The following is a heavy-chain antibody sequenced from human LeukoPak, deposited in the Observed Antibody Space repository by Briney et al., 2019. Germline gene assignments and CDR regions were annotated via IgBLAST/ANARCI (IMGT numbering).Heavy chain of an antibody. J-gene: IGHJ4*02. Sequence: SQTLSLTCAISGDSVSSNSAAWNWIRQSPSRGLEWLGRTFYRSQWYKDYAVSMKSRITITPDTSKNQFSLQLNSMTPEDTAIYYCARDPGSSSWTWWYYCGEGDLFTVSS. CDR3: ARDPGSSSWTWWYY. CDR2: TFYRSQWYK. CDR1: GDSVSSNSAA. V-gene: IGHV6-1*01. D-gene: IGHD6-13*01.